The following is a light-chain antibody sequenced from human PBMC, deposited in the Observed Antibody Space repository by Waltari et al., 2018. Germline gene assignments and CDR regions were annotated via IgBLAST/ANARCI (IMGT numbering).Light chain of an antibody. CDR2: RSE. J-gene: IGLJ3*02. Sequence: QSVLTQPPSASGTPGQRVTISCSGSASNIGGNLVNWYQQFPGKAPKLLIYRSELRPSRVPDRVSCSKSGTSASLAISGLQSEDEADYFCASWDDSLNGHWVFGGGTKVTVL. CDR3: ASWDDSLNGHWV. V-gene: IGLV1-44*01. CDR1: ASNIGGNL.